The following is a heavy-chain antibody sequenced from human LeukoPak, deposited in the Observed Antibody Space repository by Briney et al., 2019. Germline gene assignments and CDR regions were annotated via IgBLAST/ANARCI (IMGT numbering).Heavy chain of an antibody. D-gene: IGHD3-9*01. CDR2: IYYSGST. J-gene: IGHJ4*02. CDR3: ARHPQYYDILTGYPGIREIDY. CDR1: GGSISSYY. Sequence: SETLSLTCTVSGGSISSYYWSWIRQPPGKGLEWIGYIYYSGSTNYNPSLKSRVTISVDTSKNQFSLKLSSVTAADTAVYYCARHPQYYDILTGYPGIREIDYWGQGTLVTVSS. V-gene: IGHV4-59*01.